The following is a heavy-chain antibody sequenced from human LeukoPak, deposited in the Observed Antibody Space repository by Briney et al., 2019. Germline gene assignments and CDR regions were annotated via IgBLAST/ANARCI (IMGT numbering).Heavy chain of an antibody. J-gene: IGHJ3*02. D-gene: IGHD5-12*01. CDR1: GFTFSSYA. CDR2: ISYDGSNK. V-gene: IGHV3-30-3*01. CDR3: AKGLSSGYGYHDAFDI. Sequence: PGGSLRLSCAASGFTFSSYAMHWVRQAPGKGLEWVAVISYDGSNKYYADSVKGRFTISRDNSKNTLYLQMNSLRAEDTAVYYCAKGLSSGYGYHDAFDIWGQGTMVTVSS.